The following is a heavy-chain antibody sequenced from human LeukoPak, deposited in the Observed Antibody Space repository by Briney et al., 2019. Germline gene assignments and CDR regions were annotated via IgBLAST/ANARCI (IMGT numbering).Heavy chain of an antibody. Sequence: GESLKISFKGSGYSFTSYWISWVRQMPGKGLEWMGRIDPSDSYTNYSPSFQGHVTISADKSISTAYLQWSSLKASDTAMYYCARSKLELRHYYYYGMDVWGQGTTVTVSS. CDR1: GYSFTSYW. V-gene: IGHV5-10-1*01. J-gene: IGHJ6*02. D-gene: IGHD1-7*01. CDR3: ARSKLELRHYYYYGMDV. CDR2: IDPSDSYT.